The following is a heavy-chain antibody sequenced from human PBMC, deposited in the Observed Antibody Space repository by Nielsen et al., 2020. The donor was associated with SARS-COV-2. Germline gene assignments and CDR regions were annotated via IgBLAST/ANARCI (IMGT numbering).Heavy chain of an antibody. CDR3: ASEGRLEYCSSTSCDTNAFDI. V-gene: IGHV1-46*01. CDR2: INPSGGST. J-gene: IGHJ3*02. D-gene: IGHD2-2*02. Sequence: WVRQAPGQGLEWMGIINPSGGSTSYAQKFQGRVTMTRDTSTSTVYMELSRLRSEDTAVYYCASEGRLEYCSSTSCDTNAFDIWGQGTMVTVSS.